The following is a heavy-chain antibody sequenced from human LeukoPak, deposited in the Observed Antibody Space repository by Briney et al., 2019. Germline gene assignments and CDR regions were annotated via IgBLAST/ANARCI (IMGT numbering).Heavy chain of an antibody. D-gene: IGHD2-2*01. Sequence: SETLSLTCTVSGGSISSYYWSWIRQPAGKGLEWIGRIYTSGSTNYNPSLKSRVTMSVDTSKNQFSLKLSSVTAADTAVYYCARDYCSSTSCPFDIWGQGTMVTVSS. CDR2: IYTSGST. CDR3: ARDYCSSTSCPFDI. CDR1: GGSISSYY. V-gene: IGHV4-4*07. J-gene: IGHJ3*02.